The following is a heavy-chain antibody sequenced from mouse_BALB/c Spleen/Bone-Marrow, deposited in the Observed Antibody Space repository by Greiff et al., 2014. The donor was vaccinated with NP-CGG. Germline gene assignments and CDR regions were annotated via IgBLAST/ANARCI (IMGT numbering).Heavy chain of an antibody. J-gene: IGHJ1*01. Sequence: VQLQQSGPELVKPGASVKISCKASGYSFTGYYMHWGKQSHGNSLDWIGYVYPYNGVSSYNQKFKGKATLTVDKSSSTAYMELRSLTSDDSAVYYCESRGEYFDVWGAGTTVTVSS. CDR3: ESRGEYFDV. CDR1: GYSFTGYY. CDR2: VYPYNGVS. V-gene: IGHV1-31*01.